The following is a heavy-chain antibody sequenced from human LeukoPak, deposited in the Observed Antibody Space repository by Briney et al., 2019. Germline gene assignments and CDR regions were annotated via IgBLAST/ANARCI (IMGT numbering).Heavy chain of an antibody. CDR1: GFTFSSYA. CDR2: ISYDGSNK. CDR3: AREWCGGDCYSSPADY. V-gene: IGHV3-30-3*01. D-gene: IGHD2-21*02. Sequence: PGGSLRLSCAASGFTFSSYAMHWVRQAPGKGLEWVAVISYDGSNKYYADSVKGRFTISRDNSKNTLYLQMNSLRAEDTAVYYCAREWCGGDCYSSPADYWGQGTPVTVSS. J-gene: IGHJ4*02.